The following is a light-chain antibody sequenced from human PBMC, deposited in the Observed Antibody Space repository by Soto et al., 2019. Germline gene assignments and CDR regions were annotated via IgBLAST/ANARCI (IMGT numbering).Light chain of an antibody. CDR1: QSISTW. CDR2: KAS. J-gene: IGKJ1*01. CDR3: QHYSSYSEA. Sequence: DIPMTQSPSIVPGSVGDRVPISCCASQSISTWLAWYQQKPGKAPNLLIYKASSIESGIPSRFSGSGSGTEFTLTISSLQPDDFATYYCQHYSSYSEAFGQGTKVDIK. V-gene: IGKV1-5*03.